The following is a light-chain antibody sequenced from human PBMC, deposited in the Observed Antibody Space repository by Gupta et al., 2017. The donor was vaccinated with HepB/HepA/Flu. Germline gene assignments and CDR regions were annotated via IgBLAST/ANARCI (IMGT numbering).Light chain of an antibody. V-gene: IGKV3-20*01. Sequence: ETVLTQSPGTLSLSPGERATLSCKTSQRISSSYLAWYQQKPGQAPRLLIHAASSMAAGIPDRFSGRGVGTDFTLTSSRPEYEDFAVYFVQQFATAPLFGGGTRVEIK. CDR1: QRISSSY. J-gene: IGKJ4*01. CDR2: AAS. CDR3: QQFATAPL.